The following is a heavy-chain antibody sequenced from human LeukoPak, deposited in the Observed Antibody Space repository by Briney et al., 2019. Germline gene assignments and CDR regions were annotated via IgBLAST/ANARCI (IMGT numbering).Heavy chain of an antibody. Sequence: GASVKVSCKASGFTFTSSAMQWVRQARVHEREWMGWISAYNGNTNYAQKLRGRVTMTTDTSTSTADMELRSLRSDDTAVYYCARVRVPYRYYYMDVWGKGTTVTVSS. D-gene: IGHD3-3*01. CDR2: ISAYNGNT. CDR1: GFTFTSSA. CDR3: ARVRVPYRYYYMDV. J-gene: IGHJ6*03. V-gene: IGHV1-18*01.